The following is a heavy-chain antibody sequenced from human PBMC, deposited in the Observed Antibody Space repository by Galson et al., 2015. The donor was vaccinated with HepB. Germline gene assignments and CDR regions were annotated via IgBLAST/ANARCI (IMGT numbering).Heavy chain of an antibody. Sequence: SLRLSCAASGFTFSSYAMHWVRQAPGKGLEYVSAISSNGGSTYYADSVKGRFTISRDNSKNTLYLQMSSLRAEDTAVYYCVKFRPSIAAAGTDYWGQGTLVTVSS. V-gene: IGHV3-64D*06. J-gene: IGHJ4*02. CDR1: GFTFSSYA. CDR2: ISSNGGST. D-gene: IGHD6-13*01. CDR3: VKFRPSIAAAGTDY.